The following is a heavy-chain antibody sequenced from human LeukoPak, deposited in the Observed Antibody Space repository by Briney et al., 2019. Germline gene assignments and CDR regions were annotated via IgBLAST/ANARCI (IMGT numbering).Heavy chain of an antibody. V-gene: IGHV1-18*01. Sequence: ASVKVSCKASGYTFTSYGISWVRQAPGQGLEWMGWISAYNGNTNYAQKFQGRVTITADESTSTAYMELSSLRSEDTAVYYCARGAGQDIVVVPAASTQLLWFGELFLYWGQGTLVTVSS. D-gene: IGHD2-2*01. J-gene: IGHJ4*02. CDR3: ARGAGQDIVVVPAASTQLLWFGELFLY. CDR1: GYTFTSYG. CDR2: ISAYNGNT.